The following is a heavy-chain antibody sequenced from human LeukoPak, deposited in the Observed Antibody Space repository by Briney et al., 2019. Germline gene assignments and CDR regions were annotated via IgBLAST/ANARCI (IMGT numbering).Heavy chain of an antibody. Sequence: GGSLRLSCAASGFTFSSYAMSWVRQAPGKGLEWVSVIYSGGSTYYADSVKGRFTISRDNSKNTLYLQMNSLRAEDTAVYYCARDRGQGLDYWGQGTLVTVSS. CDR2: IYSGGST. D-gene: IGHD1-26*01. J-gene: IGHJ4*02. CDR1: GFTFSSYA. CDR3: ARDRGQGLDY. V-gene: IGHV3-66*01.